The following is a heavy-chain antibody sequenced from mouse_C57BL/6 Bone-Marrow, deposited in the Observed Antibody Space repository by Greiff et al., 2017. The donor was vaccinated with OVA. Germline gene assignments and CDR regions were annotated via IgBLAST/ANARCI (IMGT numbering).Heavy chain of an antibody. Sequence: QVQLQQSGAELVKPGASVKISCKASGYAFSSYWMNWVKQRPGKGLEWIGQIYPGDGDTNYNGKFKGKATLTADKSSSTAYMQLSSLTSEDSAVDFCARRHYGSSYNYFDYWGQGTTLTVSS. D-gene: IGHD1-1*01. CDR3: ARRHYGSSYNYFDY. V-gene: IGHV1-80*01. CDR2: IYPGDGDT. CDR1: GYAFSSYW. J-gene: IGHJ2*01.